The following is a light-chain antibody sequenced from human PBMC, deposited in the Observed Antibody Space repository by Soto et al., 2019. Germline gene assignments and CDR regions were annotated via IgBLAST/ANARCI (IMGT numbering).Light chain of an antibody. V-gene: IGKV1-5*01. CDR2: DAS. J-gene: IGKJ1*01. CDR1: QSISSW. Sequence: ARTAKEGERVAMSWRASQSISSWLAWYQQKPGKAPKLLIYDASSLESGVPSRFSGSGSGTEFTLTISSLQPDGFATYYSRQLKSHPQAFAPGTKLDIK. CDR3: RQLKSHPQA.